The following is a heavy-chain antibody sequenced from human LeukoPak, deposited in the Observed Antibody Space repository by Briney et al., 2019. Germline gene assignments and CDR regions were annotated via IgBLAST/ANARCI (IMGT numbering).Heavy chain of an antibody. Sequence: PGGSLRLSCAASGFTFSDYYMSWIRQAPGKGLEWVSYISTSSTTIHYADSVKGRFTISRDNAKNSLYLEMNSLRPEDTAGYYCASAEGVAYCGGDYSTGDEYFLDWGQGTLVTVSS. J-gene: IGHJ1*01. CDR2: ISTSSTTI. V-gene: IGHV3-11*01. CDR1: GFTFSDYY. D-gene: IGHD2-21*02. CDR3: ASAEGVAYCGGDYSTGDEYFLD.